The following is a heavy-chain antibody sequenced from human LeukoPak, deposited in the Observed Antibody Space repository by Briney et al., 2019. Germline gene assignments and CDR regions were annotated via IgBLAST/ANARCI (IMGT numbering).Heavy chain of an antibody. J-gene: IGHJ4*02. CDR3: AKDSYYYDMEYYFDY. D-gene: IGHD3-22*01. V-gene: IGHV3-9*02. CDR2: ISWNSGSI. CDR1: GFTSSSYG. Sequence: GGSLRLSCAASGFTSSSYGMHWVRQAPGKGLEWVSGISWNSGSIGYADSVKGRFTISRDNAKNSLYLQMNSLRAEDTALYYCAKDSYYYDMEYYFDYWGQGTLVTVSS.